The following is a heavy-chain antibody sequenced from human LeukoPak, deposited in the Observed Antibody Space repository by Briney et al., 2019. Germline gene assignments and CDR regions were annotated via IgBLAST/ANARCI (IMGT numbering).Heavy chain of an antibody. D-gene: IGHD6-13*01. CDR3: AKDGDSSSWSYFDY. CDR1: GFTFSNYA. CDR2: ISGSGASI. V-gene: IGHV3-23*01. Sequence: GGSLRLSCATSGFTFSNYAMSWVRQAPGKGLEWVSGISGSGASIYYADSVKGRFTISRDNSKNTLYLQMNSLRAEDTAVYYCAKDGDSSSWSYFDYWGQGTLVTVSS. J-gene: IGHJ4*02.